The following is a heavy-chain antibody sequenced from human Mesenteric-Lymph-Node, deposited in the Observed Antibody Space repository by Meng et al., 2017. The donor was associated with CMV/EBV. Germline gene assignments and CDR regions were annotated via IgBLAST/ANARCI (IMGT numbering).Heavy chain of an antibody. J-gene: IGHJ4*02. D-gene: IGHD2-21*01. V-gene: IGHV3-30*04. CDR2: ISYDGSNK. CDR1: GFTFSSYA. Sequence: GESLKISCAASGFTFSSYAMHWVRQAPGKGLEWVAVISYDGSNKFYADSVKGRFTISRDNAKNSLYLQMNSLRAEDTAVYYCARERRYWGYWGQGTLVTV. CDR3: ARERRYWGY.